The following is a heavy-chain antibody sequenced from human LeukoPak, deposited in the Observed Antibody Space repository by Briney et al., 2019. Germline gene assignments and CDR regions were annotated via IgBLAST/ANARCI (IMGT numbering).Heavy chain of an antibody. Sequence: GGSLRLSCAASGFTFSIFAMSWVRQAPGGGLEWVSSISGTDDSTYYADSVKGRFAVSRDNSKFTLSLQLDSLRAEDTAVYYCAKRRSAVAGPRYFDYWGQGPLVTVSS. J-gene: IGHJ4*02. V-gene: IGHV3-23*01. CDR1: GFTFSIFA. CDR3: AKRRSAVAGPRYFDY. D-gene: IGHD6-19*01. CDR2: ISGTDDST.